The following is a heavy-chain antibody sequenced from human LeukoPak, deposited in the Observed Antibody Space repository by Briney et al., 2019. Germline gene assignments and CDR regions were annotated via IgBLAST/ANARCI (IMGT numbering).Heavy chain of an antibody. CDR2: ISGSGNNV. J-gene: IGHJ4*02. CDR1: GFTLASYS. V-gene: IGHV3-48*01. D-gene: IGHD2-15*01. Sequence: PGGSLRLSCSPSGFTLASYSMSCVRQAPRKGLQWVSFISGSGNNVLYADSVKGRFTFSRANAENSLYLQMDSLRVEDTAVYYCPRDAVQADTPFYFDIWGQGALVTVSS. CDR3: PRDAVQADTPFYFDI.